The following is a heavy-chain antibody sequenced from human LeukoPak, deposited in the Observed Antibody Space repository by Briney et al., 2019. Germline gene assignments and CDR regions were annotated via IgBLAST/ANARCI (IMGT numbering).Heavy chain of an antibody. D-gene: IGHD3-22*01. CDR3: AKAQTNYYHDSSDLPDY. J-gene: IGHJ4*02. V-gene: IGHV3-43*02. CDR1: GFTFDDYA. CDR2: ISGDGGST. Sequence: PGGSLRLSCAASGFTFDDYAMHWVRQAPGKGLEWVSLISGDGGSTYYADSVKGRFTISRDNSKNSLYLQMNSLRTEDTALYYCAKAQTNYYHDSSDLPDYWGQGTLVTVSS.